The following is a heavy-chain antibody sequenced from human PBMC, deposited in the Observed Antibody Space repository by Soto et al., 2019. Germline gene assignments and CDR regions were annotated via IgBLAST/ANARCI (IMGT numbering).Heavy chain of an antibody. CDR1: GFSLSTSGVG. CDR2: IYWDDEK. V-gene: IGHV2-5*02. D-gene: IGHD2-15*01. J-gene: IGHJ4*02. Sequence: QITLKESGPTLVKPTQTLTLTCTFSGFSLSTSGVGVGWIRKPPGKAMEWLALIYWDDEKRYSPSLKRRLNITKDTSKNHVVLTMTNMDPVDPATYYCAHSPNCSGGSCYYLDYSGQGTLVTVSS. CDR3: AHSPNCSGGSCYYLDY.